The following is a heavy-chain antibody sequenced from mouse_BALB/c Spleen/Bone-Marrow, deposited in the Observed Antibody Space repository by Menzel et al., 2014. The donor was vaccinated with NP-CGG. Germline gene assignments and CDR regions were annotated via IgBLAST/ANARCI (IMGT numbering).Heavy chain of an antibody. Sequence: DVQLVESGGGLVQPGGSMRLSCVASGFTFSNYWLNWVRQSPEKGLEWVAEIRLKSNDYATHYAESVKGRFTISRDDSKSSVYLQMNNLRAEDTGIYYCTRLGYGIRYWYFDVWGAGTTVTVPS. D-gene: IGHD1-1*01. CDR1: GFTFSNYW. CDR2: IRLKSNDYAT. J-gene: IGHJ1*01. V-gene: IGHV6-6*02. CDR3: TRLGYGIRYWYFDV.